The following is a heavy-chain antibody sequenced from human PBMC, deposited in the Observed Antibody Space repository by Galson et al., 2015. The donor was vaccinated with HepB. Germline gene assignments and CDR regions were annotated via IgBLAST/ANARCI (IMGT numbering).Heavy chain of an antibody. CDR1: GFTFSSYA. CDR2: ISGSGGST. Sequence: SLRLSCAASGFTFSSYAMSWVRQAPGKGLEWVSAISGSGGSTYYADSVKGRFTISRDNAKNSLYLQMNSLRAEDTALYYCARSSIAAAGKAFDYWGQGTLVTVSS. J-gene: IGHJ4*02. D-gene: IGHD6-13*01. V-gene: IGHV3-23*01. CDR3: ARSSIAAAGKAFDY.